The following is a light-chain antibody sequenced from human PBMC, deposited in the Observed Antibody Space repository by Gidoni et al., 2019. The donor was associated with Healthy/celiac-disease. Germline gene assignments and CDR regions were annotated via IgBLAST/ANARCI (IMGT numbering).Light chain of an antibody. V-gene: IGKV3-15*01. J-gene: IGKJ4*01. CDR3: QQYNSWFHT. Sequence: IVLTPSPPTLSVSPADRATLSSRASRSVSSYLAWYQQKPGQAPRLLIYGASTRATGIPDRFSGSGSGTEFTLTISSLQSEDFAVYYCQQYNSWFHTFGGGTKVEIK. CDR1: RSVSSY. CDR2: GAS.